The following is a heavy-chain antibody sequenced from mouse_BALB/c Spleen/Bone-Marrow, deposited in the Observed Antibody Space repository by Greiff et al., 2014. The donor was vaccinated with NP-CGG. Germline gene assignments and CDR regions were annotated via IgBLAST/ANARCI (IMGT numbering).Heavy chain of an antibody. CDR1: GYTFTSFW. Sequence: VQVVESGAELAEPGASVKMSCKASGYTFTSFWLHWVKQRPGQGLEWIGYINPPTDYTEYNQKFRDKATLTADKSSSTAYMQLSSLTSEDSAVYYFTIWPYYVMNYWGQGTSVTVSS. CDR3: TIWPYYVMNY. CDR2: INPPTDYT. D-gene: IGHD1-1*02. V-gene: IGHV1-7*01. J-gene: IGHJ4*01.